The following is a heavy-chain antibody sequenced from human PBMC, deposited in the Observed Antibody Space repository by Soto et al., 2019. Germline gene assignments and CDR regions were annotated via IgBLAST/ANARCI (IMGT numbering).Heavy chain of an antibody. CDR3: PRAHAPGRSPHYYGMDV. CDR2: TSYDGSDN. V-gene: IGHV3-30-3*01. J-gene: IGHJ6*02. CDR1: GFPFTSYA. D-gene: IGHD2-15*01. Sequence: QGQLVESGGGVVQPGRSLRLSCAASGFPFTSYAMHWVRQAPGKGLEWVASTSYDGSDNYYADSVKGRFTISRDNFKNTLYLQMSNLRPEDTAVYYCPRAHAPGRSPHYYGMDVWGLGTTVIVSS.